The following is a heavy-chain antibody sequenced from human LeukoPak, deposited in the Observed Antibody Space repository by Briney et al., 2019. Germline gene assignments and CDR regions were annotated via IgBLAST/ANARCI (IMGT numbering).Heavy chain of an antibody. J-gene: IGHJ4*02. D-gene: IGHD4-17*01. Sequence: PSESLSLTCAVSGVSFNNYYWSWVRQTPGKGLEWIGEINHSGYTNDSPSLKSRVTLSIDTSRKQFSLNLRSVTVADTGIYYCTRMTTGHDYWGQGTLVAVSS. CDR2: INHSGYT. CDR3: TRMTTGHDY. CDR1: GVSFNNYY. V-gene: IGHV4-34*01.